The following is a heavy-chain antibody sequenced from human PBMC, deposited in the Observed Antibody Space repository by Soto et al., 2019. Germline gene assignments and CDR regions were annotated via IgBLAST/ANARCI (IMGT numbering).Heavy chain of an antibody. V-gene: IGHV4-34*01. J-gene: IGHJ4*02. D-gene: IGHD4-4*01. CDR3: ARAVTRRFDY. Sequence: SETLSLTCAVYGGSFSGYYRSWIRQPPGKGLEWIGEINHSGSTNYNPSLKSRVTISVDTSKNQFSLKLSSVTDADTAVYYCARAVTRRFDYWGQGTLVTVSS. CDR2: INHSGST. CDR1: GGSFSGYY.